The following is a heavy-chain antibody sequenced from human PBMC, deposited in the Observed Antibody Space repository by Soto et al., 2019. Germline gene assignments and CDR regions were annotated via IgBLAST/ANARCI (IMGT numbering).Heavy chain of an antibody. CDR1: GGSFSGYY. Sequence: PSETLSLTCAVYGGSFSGYYWSWIRQPPGKGLEWIGEINHSGSTNYNPSLKSRVTISVDTSKNQFSLKLSSVTAADTAVYYCARGRTYYYGSGSPHNWFDPWGQGTLVTVSS. CDR2: INHSGST. CDR3: ARGRTYYYGSGSPHNWFDP. D-gene: IGHD3-10*01. V-gene: IGHV4-34*01. J-gene: IGHJ5*02.